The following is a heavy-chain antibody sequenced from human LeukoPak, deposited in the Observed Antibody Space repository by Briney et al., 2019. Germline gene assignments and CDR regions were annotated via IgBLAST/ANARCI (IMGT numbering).Heavy chain of an antibody. Sequence: TSETLSLTCTVSGGSISSSSYYWGWIRQPPGKGLEWIGEINHSGSTNYNPSLKSRVTISVDTSKNQFSLKLTSVTAADTAVYYCTTDLNYGSGSYIWGQGTLVTVSS. D-gene: IGHD3-10*01. CDR2: INHSGST. J-gene: IGHJ4*02. V-gene: IGHV4-39*07. CDR1: GGSISSSSYY. CDR3: TTDLNYGSGSYI.